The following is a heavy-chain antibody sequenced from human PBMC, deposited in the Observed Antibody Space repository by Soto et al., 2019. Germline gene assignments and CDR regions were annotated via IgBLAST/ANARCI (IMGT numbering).Heavy chain of an antibody. Sequence: QVQLVQSGAEVKKPGASVKVSCKASGYTFTSYGISWVRQAPGQGLEWMGWISAYNGNTNYAQKRQGRVTMTTDTSAGTAYRELRSLRSGDTAVYYWAGESPPADCWGQGSLVTVSS. J-gene: IGHJ4*02. V-gene: IGHV1-18*01. CDR2: ISAYNGNT. CDR3: AGESPPADC. CDR1: GYTFTSYG.